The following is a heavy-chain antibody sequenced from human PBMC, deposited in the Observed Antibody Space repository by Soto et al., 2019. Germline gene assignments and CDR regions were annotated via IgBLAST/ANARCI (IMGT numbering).Heavy chain of an antibody. Sequence: GGSLRLSCAASGFTFSSYAMHWVRQAPGKGLEWVAVISYDGSNKYYADSVKGRFTISRDNSKNTLYLQMNSLRAEDTAVYYCARAEDYGDYFSGSGMDVWGQGTTVTVSS. CDR1: GFTFSSYA. V-gene: IGHV3-30-3*01. D-gene: IGHD4-17*01. CDR3: ARAEDYGDYFSGSGMDV. CDR2: ISYDGSNK. J-gene: IGHJ6*02.